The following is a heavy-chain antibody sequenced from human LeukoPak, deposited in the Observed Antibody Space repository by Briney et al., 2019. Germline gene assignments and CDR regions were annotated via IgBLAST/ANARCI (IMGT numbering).Heavy chain of an antibody. CDR1: GFTFSSYD. V-gene: IGHV3-13*01. J-gene: IGHJ6*03. CDR2: IGTAGDT. CDR3: ARGKDTAMGRGYYYYYMDV. Sequence: PGGSLRLSCAASGFTFSSYDMHWVRQAKGKGLEWVSAIGTAGDTYYPGSVKGRFTISRENAKHSLYLQMNSLRAGDTAVYYCARGKDTAMGRGYYYYYMDVWGKGTTVTVSS. D-gene: IGHD5-18*01.